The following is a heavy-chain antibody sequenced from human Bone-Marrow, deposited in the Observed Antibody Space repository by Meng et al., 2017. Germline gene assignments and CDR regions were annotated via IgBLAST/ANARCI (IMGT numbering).Heavy chain of an antibody. V-gene: IGHV4-34*01. D-gene: IGHD3-22*01. CDR1: GGSFSGYY. Sequence: QVQLQQWGAGLLKPSETLSLTCAVSGGSFSGYYWSWIRQPPGKGLEWIGEINHSGSTNYNPSLKSRVTISVDTSKNQFSLKLSSVTAADTAVYYCARVGVVVITPNWFDPWGQGTLVTVSS. CDR2: INHSGST. J-gene: IGHJ5*02. CDR3: ARVGVVVITPNWFDP.